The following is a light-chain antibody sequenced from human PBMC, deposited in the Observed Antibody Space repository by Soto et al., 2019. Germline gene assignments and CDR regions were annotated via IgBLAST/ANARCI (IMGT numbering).Light chain of an antibody. V-gene: IGKV1-5*01. CDR3: QQDNSSLLT. Sequence: DIQMTQSPSTLSASVGDRVTITCRASQSISSWLAWYQQKPGKAPKLLIYDASSLESGVPSRFSGSGSGTEFTLTISSLQPDDFATYYCQQDNSSLLTFGGGTKVEIK. CDR1: QSISSW. CDR2: DAS. J-gene: IGKJ4*01.